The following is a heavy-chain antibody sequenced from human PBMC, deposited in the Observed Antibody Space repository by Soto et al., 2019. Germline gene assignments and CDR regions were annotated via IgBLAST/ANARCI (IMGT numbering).Heavy chain of an antibody. CDR2: IGNSGGSI. J-gene: IGHJ5*02. CDR3: VKGSEDFYDSSGYLDS. D-gene: IGHD3-22*01. V-gene: IGHV3-23*01. CDR1: GFTLSSYA. Sequence: LRLSCAASGFTLSSYAMTWVRQAPGKGLEWVSGIGNSGGSIYYADSVKGRFTIARDNSRNTLYLQMNSLSAEDTALYYCVKGSEDFYDSSGYLDSWGQGTLVTVSS.